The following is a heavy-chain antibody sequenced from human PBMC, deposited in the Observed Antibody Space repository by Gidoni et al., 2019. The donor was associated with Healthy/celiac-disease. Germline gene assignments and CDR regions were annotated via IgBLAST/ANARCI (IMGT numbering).Heavy chain of an antibody. V-gene: IGHV4-39*01. Sequence: QLQLQESGPGLVKPSETLSLTCTVSGGSISSSSYYWGWIRQPPGKGLEWIGSIYYSGSTYYNPSLKSRVTISVDTSKNQFSLKLSSVTAADTAVYYCARSVGSPPGRFDYWGQGTLVTVSS. CDR1: GGSISSSSYY. CDR2: IYYSGST. CDR3: ARSVGSPPGRFDY. J-gene: IGHJ4*02. D-gene: IGHD2-15*01.